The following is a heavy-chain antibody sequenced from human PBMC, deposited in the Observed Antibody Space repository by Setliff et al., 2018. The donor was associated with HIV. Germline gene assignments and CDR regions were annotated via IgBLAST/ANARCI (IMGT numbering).Heavy chain of an antibody. J-gene: IGHJ4*02. Sequence: PSETLSLTCAVSGYSITSGYYWGWIRQPPGKGLEWIGNMYDGGTPHYNPSLKSRVTVSLDTSKTQFSLKLSSLTAADTAVYYCARGRTGHDYWGQGTLVTVSS. V-gene: IGHV4-38-2*01. CDR2: MYDGGTP. CDR1: GYSITSGYY. D-gene: IGHD1-26*01. CDR3: ARGRTGHDY.